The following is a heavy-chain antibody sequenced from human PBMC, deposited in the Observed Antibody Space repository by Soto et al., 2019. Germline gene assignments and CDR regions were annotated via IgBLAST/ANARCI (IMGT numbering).Heavy chain of an antibody. CDR3: ARDLSDYGDYGAFYI. V-gene: IGHV1-69*13. J-gene: IGHJ3*02. CDR2: ISLNIGTA. CDR1: GGTFSTYA. Sequence: GASVKFSVKASGGTFSTYAISWLRQAPGQGLEWMGGISLNIGTANYAQKLQGRVTITADESTSTAYMELSSLRSEDTAVYYCARDLSDYGDYGAFYIWGQGTMVTVSS. D-gene: IGHD4-17*01.